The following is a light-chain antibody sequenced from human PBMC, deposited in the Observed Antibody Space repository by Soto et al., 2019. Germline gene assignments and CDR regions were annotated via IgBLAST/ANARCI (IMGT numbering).Light chain of an antibody. V-gene: IGKV1-9*01. Sequence: DIQLTQSPSFLSASVGDRVTITCRASQDISSFLAWYQQKPGKAPNLLIYGASTLQSGVPSRFSGSGSGTEFTPTISSLQPEDFATYYCQQINSYPHFGQGTRLEI. J-gene: IGKJ5*01. CDR1: QDISSF. CDR3: QQINSYPH. CDR2: GAS.